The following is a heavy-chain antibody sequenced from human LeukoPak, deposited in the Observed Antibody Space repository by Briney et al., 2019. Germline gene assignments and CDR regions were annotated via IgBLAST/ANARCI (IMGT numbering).Heavy chain of an antibody. D-gene: IGHD6-19*01. Sequence: GESLKISCKGSGYSFTSYWIAWVRQMPGKGLEYMGLIYPGNSDTRYGPSFQGQVTISADKSISAAYLQWSSLEASDTAMYYCARWGSGLVLPYFDYWGQGTPVTVSS. CDR1: GYSFTSYW. CDR2: IYPGNSDT. CDR3: ARWGSGLVLPYFDY. J-gene: IGHJ4*02. V-gene: IGHV5-51*01.